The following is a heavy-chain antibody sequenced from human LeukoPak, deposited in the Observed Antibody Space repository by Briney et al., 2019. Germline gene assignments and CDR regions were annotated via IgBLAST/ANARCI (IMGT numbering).Heavy chain of an antibody. J-gene: IGHJ4*02. CDR2: INHSGST. CDR1: GGSFSGYY. V-gene: IGHV4-34*01. CDR3: ARRRGWLPFDY. Sequence: SETLSLTCAVYGGSFSGYYWSWIRQPPGKGLEWIGEINHSGSTNYNPSLKSRVTISADTSKNQFSLKLSSVTAADTAVYYCARRRGWLPFDYWGQGTLVTVSS. D-gene: IGHD6-19*01.